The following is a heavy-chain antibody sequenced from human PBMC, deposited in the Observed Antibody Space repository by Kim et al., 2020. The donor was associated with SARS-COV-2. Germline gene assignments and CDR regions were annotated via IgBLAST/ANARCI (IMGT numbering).Heavy chain of an antibody. CDR1: GFTFSSYA. Sequence: GGSLRLSCAXSGFTFSSYAMHWVRQAPGKGLEWVAVISYDGSNKYYADSVKGRFTISRDNSKNTLYLQMNSLRAEDTAVYYCARGGGYNGPFDYWGQGTLVTVSS. J-gene: IGHJ4*02. CDR3: ARGGGYNGPFDY. V-gene: IGHV3-30*04. CDR2: ISYDGSNK. D-gene: IGHD5-12*01.